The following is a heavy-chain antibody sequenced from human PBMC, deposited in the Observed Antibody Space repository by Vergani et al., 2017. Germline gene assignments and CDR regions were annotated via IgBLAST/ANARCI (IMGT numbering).Heavy chain of an antibody. Sequence: QVQLVESGGGVVQPGRSLRLSCAASGFTFSSYGMHWVRQAPGKGLEWVAVISYDGSNKYYADSVKGRFTIYRDNSKNTLYLQMNSLRAEDTAVYYCARDLRGYYGSGSYYTYYYGMDVWGQGTTVTVSS. CDR1: GFTFSSYG. CDR3: ARDLRGYYGSGSYYTYYYGMDV. J-gene: IGHJ6*02. V-gene: IGHV3-30*03. CDR2: ISYDGSNK. D-gene: IGHD3-10*01.